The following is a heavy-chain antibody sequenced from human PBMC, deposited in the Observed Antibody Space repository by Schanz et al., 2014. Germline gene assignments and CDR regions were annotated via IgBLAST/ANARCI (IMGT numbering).Heavy chain of an antibody. J-gene: IGHJ4*02. Sequence: QVQLVQSGAEVKKPGASVKVYCKASGYTFTTYYLHWVRQAPGQGLEWMGIINPTGGSTTYAEKFLGRVTMTSDTSTSTVYMELSRLRSDDMAVYYCVRAPHYGSGRHLDYWGQGTLVTVSS. D-gene: IGHD3-10*01. CDR3: VRAPHYGSGRHLDY. CDR2: INPTGGST. V-gene: IGHV1-46*03. CDR1: GYTFTTYY.